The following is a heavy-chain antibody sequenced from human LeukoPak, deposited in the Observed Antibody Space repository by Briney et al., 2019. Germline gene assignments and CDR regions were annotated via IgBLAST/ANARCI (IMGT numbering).Heavy chain of an antibody. J-gene: IGHJ4*02. V-gene: IGHV4-34*01. CDR2: INHSGST. Sequence: SETLSLTCAVYGGSFSGYYWSWIRQPPGKGLEWIGEINHSGSTNYNPSLKSRVTISVDTSKNQFSLKLCSVTAADTAVYYCASGTYTHYYFDYWGQGTLVTVSS. CDR3: ASGTYTHYYFDY. CDR1: GGSFSGYY. D-gene: IGHD4-11*01.